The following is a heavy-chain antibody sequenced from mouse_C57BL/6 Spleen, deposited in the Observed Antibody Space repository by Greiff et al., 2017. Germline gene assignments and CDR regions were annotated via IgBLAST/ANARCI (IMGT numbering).Heavy chain of an antibody. CDR3: AREGGVLLPGVAY. CDR1: GYTFTSYT. Sequence: QVQLQQSGAELARPGASVKMSCKASGYTFTSYTMHWVKQRPGQGLEWIGYITPSSGYTTYNQKFKDKATLTADKSSSTAYVQLSSLTSEDSAVYYCAREGGVLLPGVAYWGQGTLVTVSA. J-gene: IGHJ3*01. V-gene: IGHV1-4*01. CDR2: ITPSSGYT. D-gene: IGHD2-12*01.